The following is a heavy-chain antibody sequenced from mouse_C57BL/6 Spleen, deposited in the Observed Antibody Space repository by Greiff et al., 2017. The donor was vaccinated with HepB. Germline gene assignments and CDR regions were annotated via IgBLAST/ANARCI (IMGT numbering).Heavy chain of an antibody. V-gene: IGHV5-6*01. CDR1: GFTFSSYG. D-gene: IGHD3-2*02. Sequence: EVKLMESGGDLVKPGGSLKLSCAASGFTFSSYGMSWVRQTPDKRLEWVATISSGGSYTYYPDSVKGRFTSSRDNATNNLYLQMSSLKSEDTAMYYCARQGSSVYPAWFAYWGQGTLVTVSA. CDR2: ISSGGSYT. J-gene: IGHJ3*01. CDR3: ARQGSSVYPAWFAY.